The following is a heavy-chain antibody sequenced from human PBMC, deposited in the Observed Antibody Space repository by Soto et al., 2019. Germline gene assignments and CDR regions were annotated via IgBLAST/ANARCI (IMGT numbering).Heavy chain of an antibody. CDR1: GGSISSHY. CDR3: ARDRAYYESSGLYFDY. CDR2: IYDSGST. V-gene: IGHV4-59*11. D-gene: IGHD3-22*01. J-gene: IGHJ4*02. Sequence: SETLSLTCTVSGGSISSHYWSWIRQPPGKGLEWIGYIYDSGSTNYNPSLKSRVTISVDTSKSQFSLKLSSVTAADTAVYYCARDRAYYESSGLYFDYWGQGTLVTVSS.